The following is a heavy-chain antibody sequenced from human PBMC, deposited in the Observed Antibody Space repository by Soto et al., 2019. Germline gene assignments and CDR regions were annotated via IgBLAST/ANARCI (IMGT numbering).Heavy chain of an antibody. CDR3: ATGTVGAMDY. J-gene: IGHJ4*02. V-gene: IGHV3-72*01. Sequence: GSLRLSCASSGFTFSDHYMEWVRQAPGKGLEWVGRTRNKVDSYTTEYAASVRGRFTISRDDSKTSLYLQMNSLKTEDTDLYYCATGTVGAMDYWGQGTLVTVYS. CDR2: TRNKVDSYTT. CDR1: GFTFSDHY. D-gene: IGHD1-26*01.